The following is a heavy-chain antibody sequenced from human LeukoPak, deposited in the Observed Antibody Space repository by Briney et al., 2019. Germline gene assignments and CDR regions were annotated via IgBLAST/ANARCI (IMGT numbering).Heavy chain of an antibody. CDR1: GFTFSSYA. J-gene: IGHJ4*02. D-gene: IGHD6-13*01. CDR2: ISGSGGST. V-gene: IGHV3-23*01. CDR3: AKDSSSWYYFDY. Sequence: PGGSLRLSCAASGFTFSSYAMSWVRQAPGKGLEWVSAISGSGGSTYYADSVKGRFTISRDNSKNTLYLQMNGLRAEDTAVYYCAKDSSSWYYFDYWGQGTLVTVSS.